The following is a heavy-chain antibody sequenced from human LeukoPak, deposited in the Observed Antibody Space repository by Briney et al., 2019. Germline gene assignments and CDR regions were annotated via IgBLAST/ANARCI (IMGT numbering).Heavy chain of an antibody. D-gene: IGHD2-21*02. CDR2: IKRKTDGGTT. CDR3: TTDVGDDSLFL. Sequence: GGSLRLSCAASGFTFSNAWMSWVREAPGKGVEWVGRIKRKTDGGTTEYAAPVKGRFTISRDDLKNTLYLQMNSLKTEDTAVYYCTTDVGDDSLFLWGQGTMLTVSS. J-gene: IGHJ3*01. CDR1: GFTFSNAW. V-gene: IGHV3-15*01.